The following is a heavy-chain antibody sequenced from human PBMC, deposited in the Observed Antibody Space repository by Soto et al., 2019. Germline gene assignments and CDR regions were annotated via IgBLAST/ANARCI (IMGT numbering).Heavy chain of an antibody. D-gene: IGHD3-22*01. CDR3: ARQIYDSDTGPNFQYYFDS. V-gene: IGHV5-10-1*01. CDR1: GYSFAGYW. Sequence: GESLKISCMGSGYSFAGYWITWVRQKPGKGLEWMGRIDPSDSQTYYSPSFRGHVTISVTKSITTAFLQWSSLRASDTAMYYCARQIYDSDTGPNFQYYFDSWGQGTPVTVSS. J-gene: IGHJ4*02. CDR2: IDPSDSQT.